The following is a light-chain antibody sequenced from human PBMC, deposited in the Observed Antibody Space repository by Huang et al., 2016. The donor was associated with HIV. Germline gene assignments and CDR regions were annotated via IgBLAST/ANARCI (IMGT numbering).Light chain of an antibody. CDR2: LGS. J-gene: IGKJ2*01. CDR1: QSLLHSNGYNY. CDR3: MQALQTPPYT. Sequence: DIVMTQSPLSLPVTPGETASISCRSSQSLLHSNGYNYLDWYLQKPGQSPQLLVYLGSKQASGGPERLRGSGAGTDFTLKISRVEAEDVGVYDCMQALQTPPYTFGQGTKLEIK. V-gene: IGKV2-28*01.